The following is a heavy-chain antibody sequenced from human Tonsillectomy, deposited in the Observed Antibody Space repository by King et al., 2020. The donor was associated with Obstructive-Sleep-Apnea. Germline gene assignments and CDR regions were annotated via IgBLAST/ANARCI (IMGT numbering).Heavy chain of an antibody. J-gene: IGHJ6*02. D-gene: IGHD6-13*01. V-gene: IGHV4-59*08. CDR3: ARHLDPGIAAAAPPYGMDV. CDR2: IYYSGST. Sequence: QLQESGPGLVKPSETLSLTYTVSGGSISSYYWSWIRQPPGKGLEWIGCIYYSGSTKYNPSLKSRVTISVDTSKNQFSLKLSSVTAADTAVYYCARHLDPGIAAAAPPYGMDVWGQGTTVTVSS. CDR1: GGSISSYY.